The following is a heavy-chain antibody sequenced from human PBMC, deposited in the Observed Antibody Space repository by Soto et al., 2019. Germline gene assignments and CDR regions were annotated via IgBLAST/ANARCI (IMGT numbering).Heavy chain of an antibody. CDR1: GFTFSNYG. J-gene: IGHJ4*02. CDR2: IWFDGSNK. D-gene: IGHD3-16*01. V-gene: IGHV3-33*01. CDR3: VRGAHRRSTWGMDH. Sequence: SGVSLRLSCAASGFTFSNYGMHWVRQGPGKGLDWVAVIWFDGSNKYYADSVKGRFTISRDNSENMLYLQINSLRAEDTALYYCVRGAHRRSTWGMDHWGQGT.